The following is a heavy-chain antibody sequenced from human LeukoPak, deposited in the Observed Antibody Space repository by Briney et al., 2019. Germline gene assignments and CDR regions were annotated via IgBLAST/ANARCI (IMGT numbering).Heavy chain of an antibody. CDR1: GFTFDDYA. V-gene: IGHV3-9*01. CDR3: AKDPNYDFWSGYYNGGFDY. J-gene: IGHJ4*02. Sequence: GRSLRLSCAASGFTFDDYAMHWVRQAPGKGLEWVSGISWNSGSIGYADSVKGRFTISRDNAKNSLYLQMNSLRAEDTALYYCAKDPNYDFWSGYYNGGFDYWGQGTQVTVSS. D-gene: IGHD3-3*01. CDR2: ISWNSGSI.